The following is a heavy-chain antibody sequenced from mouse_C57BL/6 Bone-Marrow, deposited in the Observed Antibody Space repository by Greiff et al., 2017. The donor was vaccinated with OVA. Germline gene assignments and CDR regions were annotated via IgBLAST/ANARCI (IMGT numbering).Heavy chain of an antibody. V-gene: IGHV5-15*04. Sequence: EVMLVESGGGLVQPGGSLKLSCAASGFTFSDYGMAWVRQAPRKGPEWVAFISNLAYSIYYADTVTGRFTISRENAKNTLYLEMSSLRSEDTAMYNSDKRNYYGLYAMDYWGQGTSVTVSS. CDR1: GFTFSDYG. J-gene: IGHJ4*01. D-gene: IGHD1-1*01. CDR2: ISNLAYSI. CDR3: DKRNYYGLYAMDY.